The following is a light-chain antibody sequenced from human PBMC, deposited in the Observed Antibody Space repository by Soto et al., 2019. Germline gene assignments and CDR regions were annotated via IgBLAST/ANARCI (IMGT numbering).Light chain of an antibody. CDR1: QGIDSY. J-gene: IGKJ5*01. V-gene: IGKV1-9*01. CDR3: QGLNDYPIT. Sequence: DIQLTQSPSLLSASVGDRVTITCRPSQGIDSYLAWYQQKPGKAPKFLIYAASTLRGGVPSRFSGSGSGTEFTLTISSLQPEDFATYYCQGLNDYPITFGQGTRLEIK. CDR2: AAS.